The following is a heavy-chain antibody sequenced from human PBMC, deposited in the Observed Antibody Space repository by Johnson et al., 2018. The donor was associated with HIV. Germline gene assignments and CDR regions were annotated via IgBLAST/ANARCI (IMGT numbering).Heavy chain of an antibody. V-gene: IGHV3-66*02. Sequence: EVQLVESGGGLVQPGGSLRLSCTASGFLVTSNFMTWVRQPPGKGLDWVSAGYSTFGTYYADAVKVRFTISSDNSKNTLYLQMNSLRAEDTAVYYCATGVVVTAINDAFDIWGQGTMVTVSS. CDR3: ATGVVVTAINDAFDI. J-gene: IGHJ3*02. D-gene: IGHD2-21*02. CDR2: GYSTFGT. CDR1: GFLVTSNF.